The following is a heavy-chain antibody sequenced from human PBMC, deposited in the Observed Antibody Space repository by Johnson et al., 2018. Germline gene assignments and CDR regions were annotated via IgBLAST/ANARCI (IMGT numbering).Heavy chain of an antibody. CDR2: IYTGGST. V-gene: IGHV3-66*02. Sequence: VQLVESGGGLVQXGGSRRLXCAASGFTVSSNYMSWVRQAPGKGLEWVSVIYTGGSTSYADSVKGRFTISRDNSKNTLFLQRNSLRPEDKAIYYCARGDYYVTGYFQHWGQGTLVTVSS. CDR1: GFTVSSNY. D-gene: IGHD3-10*02. CDR3: ARGDYYVTGYFQH. J-gene: IGHJ1*01.